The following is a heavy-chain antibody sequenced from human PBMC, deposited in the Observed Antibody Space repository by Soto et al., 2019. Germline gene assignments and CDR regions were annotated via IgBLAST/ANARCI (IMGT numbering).Heavy chain of an antibody. J-gene: IGHJ4*02. Sequence: QVQLVESGGGVVQPGRSLRLPCAASGFTFSSYGMQWVRQAPGKGLEWVAVIWYDGSNKYYADSVKGRFTISRDNSKNTLYLQMNSLRAEDTAVYYCARDYDFWSGLDYWGQGTLVTVSS. D-gene: IGHD3-3*01. CDR3: ARDYDFWSGLDY. V-gene: IGHV3-33*01. CDR2: IWYDGSNK. CDR1: GFTFSSYG.